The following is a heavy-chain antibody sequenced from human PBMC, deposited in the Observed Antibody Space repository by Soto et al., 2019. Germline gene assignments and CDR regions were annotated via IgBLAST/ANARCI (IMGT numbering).Heavy chain of an antibody. D-gene: IGHD2-2*02. V-gene: IGHV1-69*13. CDR1: GGTFSSYA. CDR2: IIPIFGTA. J-gene: IGHJ3*02. Sequence: SVKVSCKASGGTFSSYAISWVRQAPGQGLEWMGGIIPIFGTANYAQKFQGRVTITADESTSTAYMELSSLRSEDTAVYYCAREALYLGRNAFDIWGQGTMVSVSS. CDR3: AREALYLGRNAFDI.